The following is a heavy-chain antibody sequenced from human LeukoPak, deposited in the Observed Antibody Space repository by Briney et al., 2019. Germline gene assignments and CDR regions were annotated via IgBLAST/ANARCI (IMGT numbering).Heavy chain of an antibody. CDR1: GFTFSSYS. V-gene: IGHV3-21*01. J-gene: IGHJ4*02. CDR2: ISSSSSYI. Sequence: GGSLRLSCAASGFTFSSYSMNWVRQAPGKGLEWVSSISSSSSYIYYADSVKGRFTISRDNAKNSLYLQMNSLRAEDTAVYYCARDTTPYSNYGGYFDYWGQGTLVTVSS. D-gene: IGHD4-11*01. CDR3: ARDTTPYSNYGGYFDY.